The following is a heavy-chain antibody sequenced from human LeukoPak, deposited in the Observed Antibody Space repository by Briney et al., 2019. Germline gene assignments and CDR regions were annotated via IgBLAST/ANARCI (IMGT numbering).Heavy chain of an antibody. J-gene: IGHJ6*02. CDR3: ARDPPDIAAASDYGMDV. D-gene: IGHD6-13*01. CDR1: GFTFSSYS. CDR2: ITSSSSTI. Sequence: PGGSLRLSCAASGFTFSSYSLNWVRQAPGKGLEWVSYITSSSSTIYYADSVEGRFTISRDNAKNSLYLQMNSLRAEDTAVYYCARDPPDIAAASDYGMDVWGQGTTVTVSS. V-gene: IGHV3-48*04.